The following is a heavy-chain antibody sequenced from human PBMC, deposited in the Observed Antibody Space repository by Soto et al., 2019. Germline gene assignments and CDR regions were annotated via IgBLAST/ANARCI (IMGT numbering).Heavy chain of an antibody. V-gene: IGHV5-51*01. CDR3: ARLGYSGYGSDY. CDR1: GYRVTNSW. Sequence: GESLKISCKGSGYRVTNSWLGWVRQMPGKGLEWMGIIYPSDSDTRYSPSFQGQVTISADKSISTAYLQWSSLKASDTAMYYCARLGYSGYGSDYWGQGTPVTVSS. D-gene: IGHD5-12*01. J-gene: IGHJ4*02. CDR2: IYPSDSDT.